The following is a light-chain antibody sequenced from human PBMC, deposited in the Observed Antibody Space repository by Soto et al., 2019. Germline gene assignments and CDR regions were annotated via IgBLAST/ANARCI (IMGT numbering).Light chain of an antibody. Sequence: NFMLTQPHSLSESPGKTITISCTRSSGNIDSNYVQWYQQRPGSAPTTVIYEDKQRPSGVPDRFSGSIDSSSNSATLTISGLKNEDEADYYCQSYYGNNYWVFGGGTKLTVL. CDR2: EDK. J-gene: IGLJ3*02. V-gene: IGLV6-57*04. CDR3: QSYYGNNYWV. CDR1: SGNIDSNY.